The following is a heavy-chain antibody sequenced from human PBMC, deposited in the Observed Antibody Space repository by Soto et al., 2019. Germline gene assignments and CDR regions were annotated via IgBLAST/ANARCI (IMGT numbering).Heavy chain of an antibody. CDR3: ARDPVGKTWFDP. D-gene: IGHD1-1*01. V-gene: IGHV4-30-4*01. CDR1: GGSISSGDYY. CDR2: IYYSGST. J-gene: IGHJ5*02. Sequence: KPSETLSLTCTVSGGSISSGDYYWSWIRQPPGKGLEWIGYIYYSGSTYYNPSLKSRVTISVDTSKKQFSLKLSSVTAADTAVYYCARDPVGKTWFDPWGQGTLVTVSS.